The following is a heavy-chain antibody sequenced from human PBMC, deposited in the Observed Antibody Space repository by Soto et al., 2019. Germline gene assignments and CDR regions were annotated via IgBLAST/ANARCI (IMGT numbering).Heavy chain of an antibody. CDR2: IPQDGVDG. CDR1: GFTFSMYS. CDR3: ARDHLILPAHDFLYGSDV. D-gene: IGHD2-21*02. Sequence: GGSLRLSCEVSGFTFSMYSMSWVRQSPGKGLEWVAKIPQDGVDGHYADSVKGRFIISRDNDKNSLHLQLNNLRAEDTAVYYCARDHLILPAHDFLYGSDVWGRGATVTVSS. J-gene: IGHJ6*02. V-gene: IGHV3-7*03.